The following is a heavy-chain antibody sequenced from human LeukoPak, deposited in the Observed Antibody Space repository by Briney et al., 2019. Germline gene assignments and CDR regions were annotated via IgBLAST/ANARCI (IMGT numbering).Heavy chain of an antibody. Sequence: SETLSLTCTVSGDSISTYYWNWIRQPPGKRLEWIGYINYSGITNYNPSLKSRVTISVDTSKNQFSLKLSSVTAADTAVYYCARGLWFAVPGAFDIWGRGTMVTVSS. D-gene: IGHD3-10*01. V-gene: IGHV4-59*01. CDR3: ARGLWFAVPGAFDI. CDR2: INYSGIT. J-gene: IGHJ3*02. CDR1: GDSISTYY.